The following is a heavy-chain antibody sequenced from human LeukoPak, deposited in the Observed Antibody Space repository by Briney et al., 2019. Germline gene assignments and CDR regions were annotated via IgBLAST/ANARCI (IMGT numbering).Heavy chain of an antibody. Sequence: SVKVSCKASGGTFRSYAISWVRQALGQGLEWMGGIIPIFGTANYAQKFQGRVTITADESTSTAYMELSSLRSEDTAVYYCARYFPNEWFDPWGQGTLVTVSS. D-gene: IGHD2/OR15-2a*01. V-gene: IGHV1-69*01. CDR3: ARYFPNEWFDP. J-gene: IGHJ5*02. CDR2: IIPIFGTA. CDR1: GGTFRSYA.